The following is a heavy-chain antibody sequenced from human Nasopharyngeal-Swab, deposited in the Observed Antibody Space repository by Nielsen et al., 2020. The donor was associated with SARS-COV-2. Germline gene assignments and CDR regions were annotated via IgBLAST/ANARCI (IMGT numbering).Heavy chain of an antibody. D-gene: IGHD3-3*01. J-gene: IGHJ4*02. CDR1: GGSISSGGYY. CDR3: ARDQGFLEWLN. Sequence: SETLSLTCTVSGGSISSGGYYWSWIRQHPGKGLEWIGYIYYSGSTNYNPSLKSRVTISVDTYKNQFSLKLSSVTAADTAVYYCARDQGFLEWLNWGQGTLVTVSS. V-gene: IGHV4-61*08. CDR2: IYYSGST.